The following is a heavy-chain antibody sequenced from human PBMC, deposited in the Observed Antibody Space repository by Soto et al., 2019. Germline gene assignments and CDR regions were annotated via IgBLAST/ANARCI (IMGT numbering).Heavy chain of an antibody. CDR2: ISAYNGNT. CDR3: ARVPSPYYYDSSGYYDP. D-gene: IGHD3-22*01. Sequence: ASVKVSCKASGYTFTSYGISWVRQAPGQGLEWMGWISAYNGNTNYAQKLQGRVTMTTDTSTSTAYMELRSLRSDDTAVYYCARVPSPYYYDSSGYYDPWGQGTLVTVPQ. V-gene: IGHV1-18*01. CDR1: GYTFTSYG. J-gene: IGHJ5*02.